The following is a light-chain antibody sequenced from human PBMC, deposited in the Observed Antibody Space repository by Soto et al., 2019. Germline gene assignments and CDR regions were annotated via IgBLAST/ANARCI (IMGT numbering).Light chain of an antibody. Sequence: DIQMTQSPSSLSASVGDRVTITCRASQGISHYLAWYQQKPGKVPKLLIYAASTLQSGGPSRFSGSGSGTDFTLAISSLQPEDVATYYCQKYNSAPHTFGQGTKVEIK. CDR2: AAS. J-gene: IGKJ1*01. V-gene: IGKV1-27*01. CDR1: QGISHY. CDR3: QKYNSAPHT.